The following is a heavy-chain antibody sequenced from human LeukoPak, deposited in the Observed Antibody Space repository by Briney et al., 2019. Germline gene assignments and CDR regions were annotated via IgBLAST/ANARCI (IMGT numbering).Heavy chain of an antibody. J-gene: IGHJ4*02. Sequence: GGSLRLSCAASGFTFSSYNMNWVRQAPGKGLEWVSYISGSTSTAYYADSVKGRFSISRDNAKNSLYLQMSSLRAEDTAVYYCARGSDFWSGSNTNWGQGTLVTVSS. V-gene: IGHV3-48*01. CDR3: ARGSDFWSGSNTN. CDR2: ISGSTSTA. D-gene: IGHD3-3*01. CDR1: GFTFSSYN.